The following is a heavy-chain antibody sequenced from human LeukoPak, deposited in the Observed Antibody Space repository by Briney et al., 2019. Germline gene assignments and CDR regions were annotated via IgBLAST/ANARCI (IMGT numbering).Heavy chain of an antibody. V-gene: IGHV4-30-4*01. CDR1: GGSISSGDYY. D-gene: IGHD4-17*01. CDR2: IYYSGST. J-gene: IGHJ5*02. CDR3: ASRTVTTFRFDP. Sequence: TLSLPCTVSGGSISSGDYYWSWIRQPPGQGLARIGYIYYSGSTYYNPSLKSRVTISVDTSKNQFSLKLSSVTAADTAVYYCASRTVTTFRFDPWGQGTLVTVSS.